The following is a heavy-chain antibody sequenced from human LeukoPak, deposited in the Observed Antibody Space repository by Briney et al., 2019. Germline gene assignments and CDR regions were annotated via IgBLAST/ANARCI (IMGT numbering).Heavy chain of an antibody. CDR1: GFTFSTYS. V-gene: IGHV3-30*04. Sequence: PGRSLRLSCAASGFTFSTYSMHSVRQAPGKGLEWVAAISYDGSNKRYADSVKGRFTISRDNSKNTLYLQMNSLRAEDTAVYYCARDPRYIVGATGVDYWGQGTLVTVSS. CDR2: ISYDGSNK. J-gene: IGHJ4*02. D-gene: IGHD1-26*01. CDR3: ARDPRYIVGATGVDY.